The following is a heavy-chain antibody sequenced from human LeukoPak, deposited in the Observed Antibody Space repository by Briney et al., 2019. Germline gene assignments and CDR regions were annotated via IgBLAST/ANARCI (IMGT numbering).Heavy chain of an antibody. D-gene: IGHD3-10*01. CDR2: IYVDGST. Sequence: SETLSFTCTVSGGSIITFYWSWIRQAGGKGLEWIGRIYVDGSTNYNPSLKSRVTMSVDTSKNQFSLNLSSVTAADTAVYYCAREDRASGRGLDPWGQGTLVTVSS. CDR3: AREDRASGRGLDP. V-gene: IGHV4-4*07. J-gene: IGHJ5*02. CDR1: GGSIITFY.